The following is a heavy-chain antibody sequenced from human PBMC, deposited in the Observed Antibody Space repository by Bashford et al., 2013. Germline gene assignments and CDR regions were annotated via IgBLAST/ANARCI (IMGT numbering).Heavy chain of an antibody. V-gene: IGHV2-70*12. J-gene: IGHJ4*02. D-gene: IGHD4-17*01. CDR3: AHRRQISGIWGYGDYNY. Sequence: SWIRQPPGKALEWLARIDWDDDKFYSTSLKTRLTISKDTSKNQVVLTMTNMDPVDTATYYCAHRRQISGIWGYGDYNYWGQGTQVTVSS. CDR2: IDWDDDK.